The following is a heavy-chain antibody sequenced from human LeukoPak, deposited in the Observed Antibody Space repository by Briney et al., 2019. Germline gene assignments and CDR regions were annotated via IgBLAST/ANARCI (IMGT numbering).Heavy chain of an antibody. CDR3: ARGGSSWLGPDWFDP. J-gene: IGHJ5*02. CDR2: ISYDGSNK. Sequence: GRSLRLSCAASGFTFSSYAMHWVRQAPGQGLEWVAVISYDGSNKYYADSVKGRFTISRDNSKNTLYLQMNSLRAEDTAVYYCARGGSSWLGPDWFDPWGQGTLVTVSS. V-gene: IGHV3-30*04. CDR1: GFTFSSYA. D-gene: IGHD6-13*01.